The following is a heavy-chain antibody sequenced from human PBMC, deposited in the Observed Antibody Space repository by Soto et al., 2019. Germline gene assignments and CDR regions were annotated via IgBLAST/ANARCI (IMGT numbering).Heavy chain of an antibody. J-gene: IGHJ4*02. CDR2: ISGSGGST. CDR1: GFTFSSYA. Sequence: PVGSLRLSCAASGFTFSSYAMSWVRQAPGKGLEWVSAISGSGGSTYYADSVKGRFTISRDNSKNTLYLQMNSLRAEDTAVYYCANTEKHVSGFDYWGQGTLVTVSS. D-gene: IGHD2-15*01. V-gene: IGHV3-23*01. CDR3: ANTEKHVSGFDY.